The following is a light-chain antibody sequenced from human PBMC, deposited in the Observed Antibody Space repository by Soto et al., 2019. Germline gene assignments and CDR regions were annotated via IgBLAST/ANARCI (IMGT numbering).Light chain of an antibody. V-gene: IGLV1-44*01. CDR2: SNN. CDR1: SSNIGSNP. Sequence: QPVLTQPPSASGTPGQRVTISCSGSSSNIGSNPVNWYQQLPGTAPKLLIYSNNQRPSGVPDRFSGSKSGTSASLAISGLQSEDEADYFCAAWDDSLNGPGVVFGGGTKLTVL. CDR3: AAWDDSLNGPGVV. J-gene: IGLJ2*01.